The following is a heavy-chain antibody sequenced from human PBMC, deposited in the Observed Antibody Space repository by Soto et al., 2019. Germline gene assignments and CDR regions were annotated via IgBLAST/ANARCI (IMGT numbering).Heavy chain of an antibody. D-gene: IGHD6-13*01. CDR3: AREGGRIEAAGTLRPPLDS. V-gene: IGHV4-61*01. CDR1: GGSVSSGSYY. CDR2: IYYSGST. Sequence: SETLSLTCTVSGGSVSSGSYYWSWIRQPPGKGLEWIGYIYYSGSTNYNPSLKSRVTISVDTSKNQFSLKLSSVTAADTAVYYCAREGGRIEAAGTLRPPLDSWGQGTLVTVSS. J-gene: IGHJ5*02.